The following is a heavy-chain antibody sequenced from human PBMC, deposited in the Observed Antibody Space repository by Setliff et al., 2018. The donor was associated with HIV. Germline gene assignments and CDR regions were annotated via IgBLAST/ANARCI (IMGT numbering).Heavy chain of an antibody. V-gene: IGHV4-61*02. CDR2: IYTSGST. D-gene: IGHD3-10*01. Sequence: PSETLSLTCTVSGGSISSSRYYWSWIRQPAGKGLEWIGRIYTSGSTNYNPSLKSRVTMSVDTSKNQFSLRLTSVTAADTAVYYCARGLNYYGSGSYLPLGYWGQGTLVTVSS. J-gene: IGHJ4*02. CDR3: ARGLNYYGSGSYLPLGY. CDR1: GGSISSSRYY.